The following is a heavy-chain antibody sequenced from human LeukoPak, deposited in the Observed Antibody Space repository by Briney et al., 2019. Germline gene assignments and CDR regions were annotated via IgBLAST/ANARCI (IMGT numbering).Heavy chain of an antibody. J-gene: IGHJ4*02. V-gene: IGHV3-48*03. CDR2: ISSIGSTI. D-gene: IGHD2-21*01. Sequence: GGSLRLSCAASGFTFSIYEMNWVRQAPGKGLEWVSYISSIGSTIYYADSVEGRFTISRDNAKNSLYLQMNSLRAEDTAIYHCAKAPVTSCRGAYCYPFDSWGQGTLVTVSS. CDR3: AKAPVTSCRGAYCYPFDS. CDR1: GFTFSIYE.